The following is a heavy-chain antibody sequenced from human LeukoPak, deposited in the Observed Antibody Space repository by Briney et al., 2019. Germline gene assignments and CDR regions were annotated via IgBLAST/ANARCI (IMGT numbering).Heavy chain of an antibody. J-gene: IGHJ4*02. CDR2: IYYSGST. CDR3: AKDRERGGSYLDY. CDR1: GGSISSSSYY. D-gene: IGHD1-26*01. V-gene: IGHV4-39*02. Sequence: SETLSLTCTVSGGSISSSSYYWGWIRQPPGKGLEWIGSIYYSGSTYYNPSLKSRVTISVDTSKNQFSLKLSSVTAADTAVYYCAKDRERGGSYLDYWGQGTLVTVSS.